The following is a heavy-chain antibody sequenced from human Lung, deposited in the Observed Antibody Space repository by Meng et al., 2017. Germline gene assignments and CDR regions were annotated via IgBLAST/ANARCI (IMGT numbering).Heavy chain of an antibody. J-gene: IGHJ4*02. CDR3: ARGPTTMAHDFDY. CDR1: GGSFSDYY. Sequence: QVQLQQWGVGLLKPSETLSLTCVVSGGSFSDYYWSWIRQPPGKGLEWIGEINHSGSTNYNPSLESRATISVGTSQNNLSLKLSSVTAADSAVYYCARGPTTMAHDFDYWGQGTLVTVSS. D-gene: IGHD4-11*01. V-gene: IGHV4-34*01. CDR2: INHSGST.